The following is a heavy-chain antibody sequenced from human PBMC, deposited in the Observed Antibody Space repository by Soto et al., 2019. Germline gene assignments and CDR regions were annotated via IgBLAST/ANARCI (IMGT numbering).Heavy chain of an antibody. CDR3: AREKWGSGSRWLDP. D-gene: IGHD6-19*01. CDR1: GYTYISYS. V-gene: IGHV1-3*01. J-gene: IGHJ5*02. Sequence: ASVKVSCKASGYTYISYSMHWVRQAPGKRLEWMGWINVGNGNTKYSQNFQGRVTINQDTSASTAYMELSSLTSEDTAVYYCAREKWGSGSRWLDPWGQGTLVTVSS. CDR2: INVGNGNT.